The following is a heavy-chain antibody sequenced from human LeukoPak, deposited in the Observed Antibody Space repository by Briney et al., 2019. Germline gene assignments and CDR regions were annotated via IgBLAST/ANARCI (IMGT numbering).Heavy chain of an antibody. Sequence: GGPLRLSCAASGFTFSSYAMSWVRQAPGKGLEWVSAISGSGGSTYYADSVKGRFTISRDNSKNTLYLQMNSLRAEDTAVYYCAKYYYDSSGYYPYYFDYWGQGTLVTVSS. CDR1: GFTFSSYA. J-gene: IGHJ4*02. D-gene: IGHD3-22*01. V-gene: IGHV3-23*01. CDR3: AKYYYDSSGYYPYYFDY. CDR2: ISGSGGST.